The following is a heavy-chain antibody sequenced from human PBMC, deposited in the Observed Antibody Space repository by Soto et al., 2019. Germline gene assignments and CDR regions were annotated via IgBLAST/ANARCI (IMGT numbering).Heavy chain of an antibody. CDR3: ARHNLNYVWGSYRYARGAFDI. CDR1: GGSFSGYY. CDR2: INHSGST. J-gene: IGHJ3*02. V-gene: IGHV4-34*01. D-gene: IGHD3-16*02. Sequence: QVQLRQWGAGLLKPSETLSLTCAVYGGSFSGYYWSWIHQPPGKGLEWIGEINHSGSTNYNPSLKSRVTISVDTSKNQFSLKLSSVTAADTAVYYCARHNLNYVWGSYRYARGAFDIWGQGTMVTVSS.